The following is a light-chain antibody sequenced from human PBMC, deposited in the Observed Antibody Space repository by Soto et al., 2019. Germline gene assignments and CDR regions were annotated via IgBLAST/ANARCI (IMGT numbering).Light chain of an antibody. CDR3: QQYNNWPPWT. V-gene: IGKV3-15*01. Sequence: EVVMTQSPATLSMSPGERATLSCRASQSVTTNMAWYQQKPGQAPRLLIYGASTRATDIPARFSGSGSGTDFTLTISSLQSEDFAVYYCQQYNNWPPWTFGQGTKVDIK. CDR1: QSVTTN. CDR2: GAS. J-gene: IGKJ1*01.